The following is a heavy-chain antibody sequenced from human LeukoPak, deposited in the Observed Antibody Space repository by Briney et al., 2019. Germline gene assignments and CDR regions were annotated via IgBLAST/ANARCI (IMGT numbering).Heavy chain of an antibody. CDR3: ATGRIAAAYRAAFDI. CDR1: GYTLTELS. D-gene: IGHD6-13*01. V-gene: IGHV1-24*01. CDR2: FDPEDGET. J-gene: IGHJ3*02. Sequence: ASVKVSCKVSGYTLTELSMHWVRQAPGKGLEWMGGFDPEDGETIYAQKFQGRVTMTEDTSTDTAYMELSGLRSEDTAVYYCATGRIAAAYRAAFDIWGQGTMVTVSS.